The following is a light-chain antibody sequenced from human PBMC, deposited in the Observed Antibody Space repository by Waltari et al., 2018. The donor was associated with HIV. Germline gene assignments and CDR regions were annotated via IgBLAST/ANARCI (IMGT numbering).Light chain of an antibody. CDR3: QSADSSGTWV. CDR1: ALPKQY. J-gene: IGLJ3*02. V-gene: IGLV3-25*03. CDR2: KDT. Sequence: SYELTQPPSVSVSPGQTARITCSGDALPKQYAYWYHQKPGQAPVLVIYKDTERPSGIPERFSGSSSVTTVTLTISGVQAEDDADYYCQSADSSGTWVFGGGTKLTVL.